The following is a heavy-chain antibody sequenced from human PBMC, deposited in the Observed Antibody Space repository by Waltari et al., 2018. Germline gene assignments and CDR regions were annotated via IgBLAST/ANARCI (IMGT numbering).Heavy chain of an antibody. CDR2: IRYDGSNK. CDR3: AKDGWRAGTGGWFDP. J-gene: IGHJ5*02. D-gene: IGHD6-13*01. V-gene: IGHV3-30*02. CDR1: GVTFSSYG. Sequence: QVQLVESGGGVVQPGGSLRLSCAASGVTFSSYGMHWVRRAPGKGLEWVAFIRYDGSNKYYADSVKGRFTISRDNSKNTLYLQMNSLRAEDTAVYYCAKDGWRAGTGGWFDPWGQGTLVTVSS.